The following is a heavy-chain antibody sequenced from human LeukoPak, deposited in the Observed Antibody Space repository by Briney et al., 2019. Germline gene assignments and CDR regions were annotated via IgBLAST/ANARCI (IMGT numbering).Heavy chain of an antibody. Sequence: SETLSLTCTVSGGSISSSSYYWGWIRQPPGKGLEWIGSIYYSGSSYYNPSLKSRVTISVDTSKNHFSLKLSSVTAADTAVYYCIYYDFWSSYYLDYWGQGTLVTVSS. V-gene: IGHV4-39*02. CDR2: IYYSGSS. J-gene: IGHJ4*02. CDR1: GGSISSSSYY. D-gene: IGHD3-3*01. CDR3: IYYDFWSSYYLDY.